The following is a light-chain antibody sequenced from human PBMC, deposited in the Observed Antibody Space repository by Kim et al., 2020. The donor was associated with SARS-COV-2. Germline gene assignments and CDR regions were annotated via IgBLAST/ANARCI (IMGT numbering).Light chain of an antibody. V-gene: IGKV1-5*03. CDR3: QQYNSYSLT. Sequence: DTQMTQSPSTLSASVGDRVTITCRASQSISNWLAWYQQKPGKAPKLLLYKASSLETGVPSRFSGTGSGTEFTLTISSLQPDDCAAYYCQQYNSYSLTFGQGTRLEIK. J-gene: IGKJ5*01. CDR1: QSISNW. CDR2: KAS.